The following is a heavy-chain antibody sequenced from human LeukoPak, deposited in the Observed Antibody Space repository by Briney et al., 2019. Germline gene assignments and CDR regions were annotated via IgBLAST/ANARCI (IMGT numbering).Heavy chain of an antibody. CDR2: IRKDGSDI. CDR1: GFTFSTYW. CDR3: ATERQKYFDY. V-gene: IGHV3-7*03. D-gene: IGHD1-1*01. Sequence: PGGSLRLSCAASGFTFSTYWMSWVRQAPGKGLEWVANIRKDGSDIHYVDSVRGRFTISRDNSRNSLFLQMNGLRTEDTALYYCATERQKYFDYWGQGTLVTVSS. J-gene: IGHJ4*02.